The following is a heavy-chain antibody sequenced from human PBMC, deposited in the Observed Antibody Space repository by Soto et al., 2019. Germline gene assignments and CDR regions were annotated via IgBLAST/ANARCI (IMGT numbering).Heavy chain of an antibody. D-gene: IGHD3-22*01. CDR1: GGSFSGYY. CDR3: ASLLLRHPYYYDSSGYPKRYDY. Sequence: PSETLSLTCAVYGGSFSGYYWSWIRQPSGKGLEWIGEIILSGSTNYTPSFNVRVTISVDPSKNHFSLKLSFLPAADTVVFYCASLLLRHPYYYDSSGYPKRYDYWGQGTLVTVSS. CDR2: IILSGST. V-gene: IGHV4-34*12. J-gene: IGHJ4*02.